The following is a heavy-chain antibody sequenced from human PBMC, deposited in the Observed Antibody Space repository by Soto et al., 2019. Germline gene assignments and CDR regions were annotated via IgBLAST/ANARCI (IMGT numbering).Heavy chain of an antibody. CDR1: GYTFTSYG. CDR2: ISAYNGNT. V-gene: IGHV1-18*04. J-gene: IGHJ4*02. D-gene: IGHD6-19*01. CDR3: ARVNAGLRGYSSGWTFDY. Sequence: QVQLVQSGAEVKKPGASVKVSCKASGYTFTSYGISWVRQAPGQGLEWMGWISAYNGNTNYAQKLQGRVTMTTDTSTSTAYMELRSLRSEDTAVYYCARVNAGLRGYSSGWTFDYWGQGTLVTVSS.